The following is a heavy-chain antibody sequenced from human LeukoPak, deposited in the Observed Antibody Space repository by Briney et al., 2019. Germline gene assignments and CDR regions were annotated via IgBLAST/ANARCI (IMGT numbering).Heavy chain of an antibody. CDR3: ARGYSSSWYLNWFDP. CDR2: IIDTGST. Sequence: SETLSLTCVVYGESFSGYYWTWIRQPPGKGLEWIGEIIDTGSTYYNPSLKSRVTISVDTSRNQFSLKLNSVTAADTAVYYCARGYSSSWYLNWFDPWGQGTLVTVSS. J-gene: IGHJ5*02. V-gene: IGHV4-34*01. CDR1: GESFSGYY. D-gene: IGHD6-13*01.